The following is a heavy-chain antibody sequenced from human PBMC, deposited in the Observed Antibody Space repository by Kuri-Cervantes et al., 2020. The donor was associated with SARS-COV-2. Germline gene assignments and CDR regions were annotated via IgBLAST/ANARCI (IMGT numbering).Heavy chain of an antibody. D-gene: IGHD6-6*01. J-gene: IGHJ5*02. CDR3: AKDIREQLVGGVGWFDP. V-gene: IGHV3-9*01. Sequence: SLKISCAASGFTFDDYAMHWVRQAPGKGLEWVSGISWNSGSIGYADSVKGRFTISRDNAKNSLYLQMNSLRAADTALYYCAKDIREQLVGGVGWFDPWGQGTLVTVSS. CDR1: GFTFDDYA. CDR2: ISWNSGSI.